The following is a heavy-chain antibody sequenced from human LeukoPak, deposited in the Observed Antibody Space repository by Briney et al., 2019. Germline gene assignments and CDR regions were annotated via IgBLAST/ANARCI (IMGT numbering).Heavy chain of an antibody. CDR2: IYWDDDK. Sequence: SGPTLVKPTQTLTLTCTFSGFSLSTSGVGVGWIRQPPGKALEGLALIYWDDDKRYSPSLKSRLTITKDTSKNQVVLTMTNMDPVDTATYYCAHRGYYYDSSGPSFDYWGQGTLVTVSS. J-gene: IGHJ4*02. CDR3: AHRGYYYDSSGPSFDY. D-gene: IGHD3-22*01. V-gene: IGHV2-5*02. CDR1: GFSLSTSGVG.